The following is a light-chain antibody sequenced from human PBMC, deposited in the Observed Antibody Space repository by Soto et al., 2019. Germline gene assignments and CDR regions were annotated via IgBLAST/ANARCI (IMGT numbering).Light chain of an antibody. Sequence: QSVLTQPASVSGSPGQSITIPCTGISSDIGNYDLVSWYQHHPGKAPKLMIYEGSKRPSGVSHRFSGSKSGNTASLTVSGLQTEDEADYYCCSYVGPITFVLFGGGTKLTVL. J-gene: IGLJ2*01. CDR2: EGS. CDR1: SSDIGNYDL. CDR3: CSYVGPITFVL. V-gene: IGLV2-23*03.